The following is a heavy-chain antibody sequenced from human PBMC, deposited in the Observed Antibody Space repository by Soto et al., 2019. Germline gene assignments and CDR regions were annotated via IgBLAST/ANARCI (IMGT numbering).Heavy chain of an antibody. CDR1: GYTFTSYG. Sequence: ASVKVSCKASGYTFTSYGISWVRQAPGQGLEWMGWISAYNGNTNYAQKLQGRVTMTTDTSTSTAYMELRSLRSDDTAVYYCARVRGTIFGVVIDFDYWGQGTLVTVSS. V-gene: IGHV1-18*04. CDR2: ISAYNGNT. D-gene: IGHD3-3*01. CDR3: ARVRGTIFGVVIDFDY. J-gene: IGHJ4*02.